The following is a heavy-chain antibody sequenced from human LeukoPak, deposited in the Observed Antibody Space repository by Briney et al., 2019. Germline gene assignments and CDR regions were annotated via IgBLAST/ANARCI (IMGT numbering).Heavy chain of an antibody. D-gene: IGHD3-3*01. CDR1: GDSISSSY. Sequence: SETLSLTCTVSGDSISSSYWSWIRQPPGKGLEWIGFVSYSGSTNYNPSLKSRVTMSIDTSKNQFSLKLSSVTAADAAVYYCARLWLDDDFWSGHNYYYYGMDVWGQGTTVTVSS. J-gene: IGHJ6*02. CDR2: VSYSGST. CDR3: ARLWLDDDFWSGHNYYYYGMDV. V-gene: IGHV4-59*01.